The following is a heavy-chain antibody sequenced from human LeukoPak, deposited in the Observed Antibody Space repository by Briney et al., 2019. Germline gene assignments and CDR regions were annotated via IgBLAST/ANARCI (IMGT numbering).Heavy chain of an antibody. CDR3: ARNLPAADY. Sequence: GGSLRLSCVASGLTFSNFWMTWLRQAPGKGLEWVANIKQDGSETYYLDSVKGRFTISRDNAKNSMYLQMNSLRAEDTAVYYCARNLPAADYWGQGTLVTVSS. CDR2: IKQDGSET. J-gene: IGHJ4*02. V-gene: IGHV3-7*01. CDR1: GLTFSNFW. D-gene: IGHD2-2*01.